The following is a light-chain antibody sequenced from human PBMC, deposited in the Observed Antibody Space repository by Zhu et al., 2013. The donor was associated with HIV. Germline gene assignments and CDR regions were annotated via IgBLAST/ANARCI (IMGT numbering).Light chain of an antibody. V-gene: IGKV3-20*01. Sequence: EIVLTQSPGTLSLSPGERATLSCRASQSVSSNYLAWYQQKPGQAPRLLIYGASSRATGIPDRFSGSGSGTDFTLAISRLEPEDFAVYYCQQYDSLPVSFGQGTKLEXK. CDR3: QQYDSLPVS. CDR2: GAS. CDR1: QSVSSNY. J-gene: IGKJ2*03.